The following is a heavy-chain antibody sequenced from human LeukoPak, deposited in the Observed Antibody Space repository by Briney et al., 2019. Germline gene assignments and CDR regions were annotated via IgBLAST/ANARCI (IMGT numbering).Heavy chain of an antibody. J-gene: IGHJ4*02. CDR2: IFHTGHT. CDR1: GGSLSSGDFP. CDR3: ARGFYGAGSHFDY. Sequence: KPSETLSLTCAVSGGSLSSGDFPWSWIRQPPGKGLEWIGYIFHTGHTSYNPSRNSRVTISVDMSKNQLSLRLTSVTAAATAVYYCARGFYGAGSHFDYWGQGTLVTVSS. D-gene: IGHD3-10*01. V-gene: IGHV4-30-2*01.